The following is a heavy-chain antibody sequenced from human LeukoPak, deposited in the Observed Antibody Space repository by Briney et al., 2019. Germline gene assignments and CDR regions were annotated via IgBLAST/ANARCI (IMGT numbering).Heavy chain of an antibody. CDR3: TRVGYIDEGIDY. J-gene: IGHJ4*02. CDR1: GFTFSSYA. CDR2: ISGASGPT. D-gene: IGHD5-24*01. V-gene: IGHV3-23*01. Sequence: GGSLRLSCAASGFTFSSYAMSWVRQAPGKGLEWVSAISGASGPTSHADSVKGRFTISRDNSKNTLFLQMNSLRAEDTAIYYCTRVGYIDEGIDYWGQGTLVTVSS.